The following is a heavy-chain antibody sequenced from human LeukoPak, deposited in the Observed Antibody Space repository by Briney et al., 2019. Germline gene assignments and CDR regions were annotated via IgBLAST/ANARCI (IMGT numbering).Heavy chain of an antibody. CDR2: ISYDGSNK. CDR3: VRDGLGSGYHSPVDY. V-gene: IGHV3-30-3*01. J-gene: IGHJ4*02. Sequence: GGSLRLSCAASGFTFSSYAMHWVRQAPGKGLEWVAVISYDGSNKYYADSVKGRFTISRDNSKNTLYLQMNSLRAEDTAVYYCVRDGLGSGYHSPVDYWGQGTLVTVSS. D-gene: IGHD3-22*01. CDR1: GFTFSSYA.